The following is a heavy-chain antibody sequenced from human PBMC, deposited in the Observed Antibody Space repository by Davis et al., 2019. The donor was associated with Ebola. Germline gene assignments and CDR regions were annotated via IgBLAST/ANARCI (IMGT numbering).Heavy chain of an antibody. V-gene: IGHV3-7*01. J-gene: IGHJ4*02. CDR3: ASWRQLAHFDF. D-gene: IGHD6-13*01. CDR1: GLTFSRYW. CDR2: IKEDGSEK. Sequence: GESLKIPCVTSGLTFSRYWMSWVRQASGKGLEWVANIKEDGSEKYYVDSMKGRFTISRDNARSSLYLHMNSLRAEDSAVYYCASWRQLAHFDFWGQGTLVTVSS.